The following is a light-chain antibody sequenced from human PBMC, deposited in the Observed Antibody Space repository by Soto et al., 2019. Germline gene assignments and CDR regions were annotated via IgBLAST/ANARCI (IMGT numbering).Light chain of an antibody. CDR2: DAS. V-gene: IGKV1-5*01. CDR1: QDINTF. Sequence: DIQMTQSPSTLSASVGYRVIVTCLASQDINTFLAWYQQKPGKAPKLLIYDASGLESGVPSRFSGSGSGTEFTLTISSLQPDDFATYYCQHYNSYSEAFGQGTKVDIK. J-gene: IGKJ1*01. CDR3: QHYNSYSEA.